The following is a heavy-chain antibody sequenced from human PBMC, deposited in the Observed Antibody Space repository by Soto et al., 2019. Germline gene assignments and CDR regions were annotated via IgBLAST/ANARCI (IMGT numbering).Heavy chain of an antibody. J-gene: IGHJ4*02. V-gene: IGHV4-59*01. Sequence: ETLSLTCTVSGGSISSYYWSLIRQPPVKVLEWIGYIYYSGSTNYNPSLKSRVTISVDTSKNQFSLKPSSVTAADAAVYSCARETVVGSYSFVDYWGKGTLVTVSS. CDR1: GGSISSYY. D-gene: IGHD1-26*01. CDR3: ARETVVGSYSFVDY. CDR2: IYYSGST.